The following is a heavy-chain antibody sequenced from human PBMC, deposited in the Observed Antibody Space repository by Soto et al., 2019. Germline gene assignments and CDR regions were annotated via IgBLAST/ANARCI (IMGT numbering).Heavy chain of an antibody. CDR3: ARTTIPRPAYYYYGMDV. V-gene: IGHV1-69*01. D-gene: IGHD1-26*01. J-gene: IGHJ6*02. CDR2: IIPIFGTA. CDR1: GGTFSSYA. Sequence: QVQLVQSGAEVKKPGSSVKVSCKASGGTFSSYAISWVRQAPGQGLEWMGGIIPIFGTANYAQKSQGRVTITADESTSTAYMELSSLRSEDTAVYYCARTTIPRPAYYYYGMDVWGQGTTVTVSS.